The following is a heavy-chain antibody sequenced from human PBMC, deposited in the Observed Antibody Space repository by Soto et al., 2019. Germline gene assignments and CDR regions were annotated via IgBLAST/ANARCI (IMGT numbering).Heavy chain of an antibody. CDR1: GFTFSSNW. Sequence: GGSLRLSCAASGFTFSSNWMHWVRQAPGKGLVWVSRINSDGTTTNYADSVKGRFTISRDNAKDTLYLQMNSLRAEDTALYYCTRTSTGYYHAHWGQGTLVTVSS. J-gene: IGHJ4*02. V-gene: IGHV3-74*01. CDR3: TRTSTGYYHAH. D-gene: IGHD6-19*01. CDR2: INSDGTTT.